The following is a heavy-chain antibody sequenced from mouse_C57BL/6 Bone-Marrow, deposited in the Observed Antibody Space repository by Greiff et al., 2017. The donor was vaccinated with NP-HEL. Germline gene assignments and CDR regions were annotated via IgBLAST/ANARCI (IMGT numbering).Heavy chain of an antibody. D-gene: IGHD2-5*01. J-gene: IGHJ4*01. CDR3: AREGLYSNYVRPIAMDY. V-gene: IGHV1-7*01. Sequence: VQLQQSGAELAKPGASVKLSCKASGYTFTSFWMHWVKQRPGQGLEWIGYINPSSGYTKYNQKFKDKATLTADKSSSTAYMQLSSLTYEDSAVYYCAREGLYSNYVRPIAMDYWGQGTSVTVSS. CDR2: INPSSGYT. CDR1: GYTFTSFW.